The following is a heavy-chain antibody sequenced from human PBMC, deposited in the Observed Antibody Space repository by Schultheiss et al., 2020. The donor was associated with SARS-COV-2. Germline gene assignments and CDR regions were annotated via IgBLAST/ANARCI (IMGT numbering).Heavy chain of an antibody. CDR1: GFTFSSYW. D-gene: IGHD4-17*01. CDR3: APDGDYGH. V-gene: IGHV3-74*01. J-gene: IGHJ4*02. CDR2: INTAGSTT. Sequence: GGSLRLSCAASGFTFSSYWMHWVRQAPGKGLVWVSRINTAGSTTTYADSVKGRFTISRDNAKNSLYLQMNSLRAEDTAVYYCAPDGDYGHWGQGTLVTVSS.